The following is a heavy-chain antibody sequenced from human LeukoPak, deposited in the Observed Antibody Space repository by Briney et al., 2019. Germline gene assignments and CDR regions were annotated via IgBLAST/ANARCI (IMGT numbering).Heavy chain of an antibody. D-gene: IGHD3-22*01. Sequence: SQTLSLTCTVRRGFASNYIWCSSRQPPGKGLEWIGYIDYSDSNYNPSLKRRLTIPEDTSKNQFSLQLSSLTAADTAVYYCARGKRRGYYDSSGFDYWGEGAQPSVSS. CDR2: IDYSDS. CDR1: RGFASNYI. CDR3: ARGKRRGYYDSSGFDY. J-gene: IGHJ4*02. V-gene: IGHV4-59*08.